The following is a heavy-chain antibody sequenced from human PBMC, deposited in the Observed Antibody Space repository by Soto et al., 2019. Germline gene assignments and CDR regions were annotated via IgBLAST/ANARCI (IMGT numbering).Heavy chain of an antibody. J-gene: IGHJ5*02. Sequence: GGSLRLSCAASGFTFSSYSMNWVRQAPGKGLEWVSSISSSSSYIYYADSVKGRFTISRDNAKNSLYLQMNSLRAEDSYVSYCPSEDGVGTYWFDPWGQGTLVTVSS. CDR3: PSEDGVGTYWFDP. CDR2: ISSSSSYI. D-gene: IGHD3-16*01. CDR1: GFTFSSYS. V-gene: IGHV3-21*01.